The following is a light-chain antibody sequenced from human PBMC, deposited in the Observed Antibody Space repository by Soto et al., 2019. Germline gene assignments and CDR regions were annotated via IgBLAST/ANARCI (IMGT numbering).Light chain of an antibody. Sequence: DIQMTQSPSTLSASVGDRVTITCRASQSIRSWLAWYQQKPGKAPKLLIYKASSLESGVPSRFSGSGSGTEFTLTISSRQPDDFATYYCLQYNSSWTSGQRTKVE. V-gene: IGKV1-5*03. J-gene: IGKJ1*01. CDR2: KAS. CDR1: QSIRSW. CDR3: LQYNSSWT.